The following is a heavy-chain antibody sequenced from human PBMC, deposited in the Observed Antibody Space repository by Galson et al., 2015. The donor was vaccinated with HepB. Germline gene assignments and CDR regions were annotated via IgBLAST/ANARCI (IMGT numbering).Heavy chain of an antibody. CDR1: GYTFTSYG. D-gene: IGHD3-22*01. Sequence: SVKVSCKASGYTFTSYGISWVRQAPGQGLEWMGWISAYNGNTNYAQKLQGRVTMTTDTSTSTAYMELRSLRSDDTAVYYCARRTWDYYDSSGMADAFDIWGQGTMVTVSS. CDR2: ISAYNGNT. V-gene: IGHV1-18*04. CDR3: ARRTWDYYDSSGMADAFDI. J-gene: IGHJ3*02.